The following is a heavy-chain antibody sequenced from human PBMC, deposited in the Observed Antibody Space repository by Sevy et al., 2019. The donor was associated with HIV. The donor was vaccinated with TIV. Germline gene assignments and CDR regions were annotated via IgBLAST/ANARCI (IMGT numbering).Heavy chain of an antibody. D-gene: IGHD3-3*01. CDR3: ARDPYDFWSGYYMGGYFDY. J-gene: IGHJ4*02. CDR1: GFTFSSYA. V-gene: IGHV3-30*04. Sequence: GGSLRLSCAASGFTFSSYAMHWVHQAPGKGLEWVAVISYDGSNKYYADSVKGRFTISRDNSKNTLYLQMNSLRAEDTAVYYCARDPYDFWSGYYMGGYFDYWGQGTLVTVSS. CDR2: ISYDGSNK.